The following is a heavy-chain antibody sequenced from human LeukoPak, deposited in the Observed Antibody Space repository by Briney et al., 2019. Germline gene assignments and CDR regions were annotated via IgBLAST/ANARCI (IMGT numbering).Heavy chain of an antibody. CDR1: GFTFSNAW. V-gene: IGHV3-7*04. J-gene: IGHJ4*02. CDR3: ARDEHQYFHASSGRFDY. D-gene: IGHD6-19*01. CDR2: IKHDGSEE. Sequence: GGSLRLSCAASGFTFSNAWMRWVRQAPGKGLEWVANIKHDGSEEYYVGSVRGRFSISRDNAKSSLYLQMNSLRAEDTAVYFCARDEHQYFHASSGRFDYWGQGILVTVSA.